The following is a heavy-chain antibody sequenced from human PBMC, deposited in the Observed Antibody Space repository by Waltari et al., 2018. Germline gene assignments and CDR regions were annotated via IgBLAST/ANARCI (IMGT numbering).Heavy chain of an antibody. J-gene: IGHJ4*02. CDR3: ARDGIDSPHY. CDR2: IKHDGSEK. CDR1: GFTFSSYW. V-gene: IGHV3-7*01. D-gene: IGHD3-9*01. Sequence: EVQLVESGGGLVQPGGSMRLSCAASGFTFSSYWMSWVRQAPEKGVEWVANIKHDGSEKYYVDSVKGLFTISRDNAKNSLYLQMNSLRAEDTAVYYCARDGIDSPHYWGQGTLVTVSS.